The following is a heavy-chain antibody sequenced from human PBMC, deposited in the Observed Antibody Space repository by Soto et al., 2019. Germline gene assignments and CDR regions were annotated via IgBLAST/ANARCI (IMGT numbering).Heavy chain of an antibody. CDR3: AAPPADTAMAHLYYYYGMDV. V-gene: IGHV1-58*01. J-gene: IGHJ6*02. Sequence: SVKVSCKASGFTFTSSAVQWVRQARGQRLEWIGWIVVGSGNTNYAQKFQERVTITRDMSTSTAYMELSSLRSEDTAVYYCAAPPADTAMAHLYYYYGMDVWGQGTTVTVSS. D-gene: IGHD5-18*01. CDR2: IVVGSGNT. CDR1: GFTFTSSA.